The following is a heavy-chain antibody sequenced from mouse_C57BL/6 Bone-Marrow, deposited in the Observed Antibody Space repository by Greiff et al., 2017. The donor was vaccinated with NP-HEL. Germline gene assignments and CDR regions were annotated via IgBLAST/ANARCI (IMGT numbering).Heavy chain of an antibody. CDR2: ISGGGGNP. V-gene: IGHV5-9*01. D-gene: IGHD3-2*01. Sequence: EVKLVESGGGLVQPGGSLKLSCAASGFTFSSSTMSWVRQTPEKRLEWVATISGGGGNPYSLDSVKGRFTFSRANAKNTLYLQMSSQRDEDTALYYCARQRTALYFDGWGTGTTVTVAS. CDR3: ARQRTALYFDG. CDR1: GFTFSSST. J-gene: IGHJ1*03.